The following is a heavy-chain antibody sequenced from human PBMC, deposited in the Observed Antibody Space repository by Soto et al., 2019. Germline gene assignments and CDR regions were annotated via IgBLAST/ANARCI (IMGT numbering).Heavy chain of an antibody. D-gene: IGHD6-6*01. CDR3: ARAYSSSVFPYYYGMDV. Sequence: QVQLVQSGAEVKKPGSSVKVSCKASGGTFSSYAMSWVRQAPGQGLEWMGGIIPIFGTANYAQKFQGRVTITADESTSTAYMELSSLRSEDTAVYYCARAYSSSVFPYYYGMDVWGQGTTVTVSS. J-gene: IGHJ6*02. CDR2: IIPIFGTA. V-gene: IGHV1-69*12. CDR1: GGTFSSYA.